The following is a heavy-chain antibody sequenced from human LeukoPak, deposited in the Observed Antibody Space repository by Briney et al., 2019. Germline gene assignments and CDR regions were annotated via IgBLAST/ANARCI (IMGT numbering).Heavy chain of an antibody. D-gene: IGHD5-18*01. Sequence: RSETLSLTCTVSGGSISSYYWRWIRQPPGKGLEGVGYIYYSGSTNYNPSLKSRVTISVDTSKNQFSLKLSSVTAADTAVYYCASGRSGYSYGYGFFYFDYWGQGTLVTVSS. CDR2: IYYSGST. CDR1: GGSISSYY. CDR3: ASGRSGYSYGYGFFYFDY. V-gene: IGHV4-59*08. J-gene: IGHJ4*02.